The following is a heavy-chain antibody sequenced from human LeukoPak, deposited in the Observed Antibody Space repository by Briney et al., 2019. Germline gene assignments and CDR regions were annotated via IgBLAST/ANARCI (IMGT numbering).Heavy chain of an antibody. J-gene: IGHJ4*02. Sequence: PGGSLRLSCAASGFTFSNHWMNWVRQAPGKGLEWVANTNQDGSEKFYVDSVKGRFTISRDNTRMSLYLQMNSLRVEDTAVYYCAKTSWGVGDPFDYWGQGTLVAVSS. CDR1: GFTFSNHW. CDR2: TNQDGSEK. D-gene: IGHD2-21*02. CDR3: AKTSWGVGDPFDY. V-gene: IGHV3-7*01.